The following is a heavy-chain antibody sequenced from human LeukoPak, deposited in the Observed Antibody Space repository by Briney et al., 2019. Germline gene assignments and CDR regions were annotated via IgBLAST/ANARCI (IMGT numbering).Heavy chain of an antibody. CDR2: ISISGDDT. V-gene: IGHV3-23*01. J-gene: IGHJ3*02. D-gene: IGHD5-18*01. CDR1: GFTFSRYA. CDR3: AREDTAMADAFDI. Sequence: GGSLRLSCAASGFTFSRYAMSWVRQAPGKGLEWLSAISISGDDTYYADSVKGRFTISRDNSKNTLYLQVNSLRAEDTAVYYCAREDTAMADAFDIWGQGTVVTVSS.